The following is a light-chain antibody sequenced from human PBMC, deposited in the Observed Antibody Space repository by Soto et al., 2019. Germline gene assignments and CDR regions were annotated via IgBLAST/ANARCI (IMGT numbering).Light chain of an antibody. V-gene: IGKV3-11*01. Sequence: EVVLTQSPATLSLSPGERATLSCRASQSVSTHLAWYQQKPGQAPRLLIYDASIRATGIPARFSGSGSGTDFTLTISSLEPEDSAVYFCQHRSHWPPWTFGLGTKVEIK. CDR3: QHRSHWPPWT. CDR2: DAS. CDR1: QSVSTH. J-gene: IGKJ1*01.